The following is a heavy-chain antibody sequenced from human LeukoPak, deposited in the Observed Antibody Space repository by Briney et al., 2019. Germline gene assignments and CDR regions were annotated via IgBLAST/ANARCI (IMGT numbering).Heavy chain of an antibody. CDR1: GFTFSSYW. J-gene: IGHJ4*02. Sequence: GGSLRLSCAASGFTFSSYWMSWVRQAPGKGLEWVANIKQDGSEKYYVDSVKGRFTISRDNAKNSLYLQMNSLRAEDTAVYYCARRKWAAAVVGFDYWGQGTLVTASS. CDR2: IKQDGSEK. CDR3: ARRKWAAAVVGFDY. V-gene: IGHV3-7*01. D-gene: IGHD6-13*01.